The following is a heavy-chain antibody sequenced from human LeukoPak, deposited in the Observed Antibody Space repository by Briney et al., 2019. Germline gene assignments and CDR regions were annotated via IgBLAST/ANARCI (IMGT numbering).Heavy chain of an antibody. V-gene: IGHV3-7*02. CDR1: GFTFSSYW. CDR2: IKQDGSEK. D-gene: IGHD1-14*01. Sequence: GGSLRLSCAASGFTFSSYWMSWVRQAPGKGLEWVANIKQDGSEKYYVDSVKGRFTISRDNAKNSLYLQMYSLRAEDTAVYYCARGSGGGVHYYYYMDVWGKGTTVTVSS. J-gene: IGHJ6*03. CDR3: ARGSGGGVHYYYYMDV.